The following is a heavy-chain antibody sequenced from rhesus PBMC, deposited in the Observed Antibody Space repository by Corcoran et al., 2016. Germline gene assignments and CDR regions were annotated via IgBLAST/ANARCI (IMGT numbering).Heavy chain of an antibody. V-gene: IGHV4-160*01. J-gene: IGHJ3*01. CDR1: GGSISSNY. CDR3: ARDPYRVGNFFDF. Sequence: QVQLQESGPGVVQPSETLSLPCAVSGGSISSNYWSWIRQRPGKGREWIGRISGSGGSTDYNPSLKSRVTISTDTSKNQFSLKLSSVTAADTAVYYCARDPYRVGNFFDFWGQGLSVTVSS. D-gene: IGHD7-45*01. CDR2: ISGSGGST.